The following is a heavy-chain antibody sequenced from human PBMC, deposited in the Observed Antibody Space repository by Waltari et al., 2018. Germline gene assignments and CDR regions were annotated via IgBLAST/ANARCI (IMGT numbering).Heavy chain of an antibody. Sequence: EVQLMESGGGLVQPGGSLRPSCSASALTFSTYVVNWVRQGAGKGLEGVGSVSVSGAEWYAEAERGRFTSARDNPKHTVFLEMNSLRVEDTALYYCAKDDRYPDDVFGLWGLGTMVTVSS. D-gene: IGHD2-2*02. CDR1: ALTFSTYV. J-gene: IGHJ3*01. CDR2: VSVSGA. CDR3: AKDDRYPDDVFGL. V-gene: IGHV3-23*01.